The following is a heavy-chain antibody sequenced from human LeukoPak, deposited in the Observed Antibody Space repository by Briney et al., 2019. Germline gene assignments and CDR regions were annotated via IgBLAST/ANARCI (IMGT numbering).Heavy chain of an antibody. CDR3: ARGGLQQQLVRSFWYFDL. CDR2: IYYSGST. Sequence: SETLSLTCTVSGGSISNYYWSWIRQPPGKGLEWIGYIYYSGSTNYNPSLKSRVIISVDTSKNQFSLKLSSVTAADTAVYYCARGGLQQQLVRSFWYFDLWGRGTLVTVSS. CDR1: GGSISNYY. D-gene: IGHD6-13*01. J-gene: IGHJ2*01. V-gene: IGHV4-59*01.